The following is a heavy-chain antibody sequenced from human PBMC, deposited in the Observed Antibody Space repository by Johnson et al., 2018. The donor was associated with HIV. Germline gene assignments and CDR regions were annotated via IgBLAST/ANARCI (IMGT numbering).Heavy chain of an antibody. J-gene: IGHJ3*02. CDR1: GITFSSYL. Sequence: VQLVESGGGLVQPGGSLRLSCAASGITFSSYLMSWVRQAPGKGLEWVANIKQDGSEKYYVDSVKGRFTISRDNAKNSLDLEMNSLRAEDTAVYYCARVAQSIAARPEAFDIWGQGTMVTVSS. CDR3: ARVAQSIAARPEAFDI. V-gene: IGHV3-7*05. CDR2: IKQDGSEK. D-gene: IGHD6-6*01.